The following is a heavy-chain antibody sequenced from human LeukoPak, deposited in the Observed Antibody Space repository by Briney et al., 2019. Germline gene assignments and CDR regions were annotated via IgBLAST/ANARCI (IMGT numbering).Heavy chain of an antibody. CDR2: IYHSGST. CDR3: ARDKGHFDVDY. V-gene: IGHV4-30-2*01. J-gene: IGHJ4*02. CDR1: GGSISSGGYY. D-gene: IGHD3-9*01. Sequence: NPSQTLSLTCTVSGGSISSGGYYWSWIRQPPGKGLEWIGYIYHSGSTYYNPSLKSQVTISIDTSKNQFSLKLSSVTAADTAVYYCARDKGHFDVDYWGQGTLVTVSS.